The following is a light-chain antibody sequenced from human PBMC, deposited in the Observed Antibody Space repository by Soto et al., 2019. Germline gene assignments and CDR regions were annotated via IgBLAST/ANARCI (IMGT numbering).Light chain of an antibody. J-gene: IGKJ2*01. V-gene: IGKV3-15*01. CDR3: QQYNTWPQT. CDR1: QSVTSN. CDR2: GAS. Sequence: EIVMTQSPATLSVSPGERATLSCRASQSVTSNLAWYQQKPGQAPRLLIYGASTRATGIPARFSGSGSGTDFTLTIGNLQSEDFAVYYCQQYNTWPQTFGQGTKLEIK.